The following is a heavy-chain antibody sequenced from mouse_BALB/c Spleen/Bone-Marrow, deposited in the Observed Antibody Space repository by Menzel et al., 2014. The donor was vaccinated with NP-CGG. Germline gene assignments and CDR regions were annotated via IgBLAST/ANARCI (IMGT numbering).Heavy chain of an antibody. CDR1: GYTFTDYY. CDR3: ARDWDYYAMDY. Sequence: VHGVESGAELARPGASVKLSCKASGYTFTDYYINWVKQRTGQGLEWIGEIYPRSDNTYYNEKFKGKATLTADKSSSTAYLQLSSLTSEDSAVYFCARDWDYYAMDYWGQGTSVTVSS. V-gene: IGHV1-77*01. D-gene: IGHD4-1*01. J-gene: IGHJ4*01. CDR2: IYPRSDNT.